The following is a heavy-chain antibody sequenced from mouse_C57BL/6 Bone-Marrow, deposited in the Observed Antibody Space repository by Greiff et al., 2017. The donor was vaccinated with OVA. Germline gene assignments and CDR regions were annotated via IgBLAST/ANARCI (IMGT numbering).Heavy chain of an antibody. CDR3: ANYYGSSGVYWYFDV. J-gene: IGHJ1*03. D-gene: IGHD1-1*01. Sequence: EVKLQESGPELVKPGASVKISCKASGYSFTGYYMHWVKQSHGNILDWIGYIYPYNGVSSYNQKFKGKATLTVDKSSSTAYMELRSLTSEDSAVYYCANYYGSSGVYWYFDVWGTGTTVTVSS. CDR2: IYPYNGVS. V-gene: IGHV1-31*01. CDR1: GYSFTGYY.